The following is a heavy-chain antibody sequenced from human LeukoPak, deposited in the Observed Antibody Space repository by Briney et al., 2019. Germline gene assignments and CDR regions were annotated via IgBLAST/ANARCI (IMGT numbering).Heavy chain of an antibody. CDR3: ARVLNYYDSSGSYFSY. V-gene: IGHV3-48*03. CDR1: GFTFRSYE. CDR2: ISSSGSTI. Sequence: GGSLRLSCAASGFTFRSYEMNWVRQAPGKGLEWVSYISSSGSTIYYADSVKGRFTISRDNSKNTLYLQMNSLRAEDTAVYYCARVLNYYDSSGSYFSYWGQGTLVTVYS. J-gene: IGHJ4*02. D-gene: IGHD3-22*01.